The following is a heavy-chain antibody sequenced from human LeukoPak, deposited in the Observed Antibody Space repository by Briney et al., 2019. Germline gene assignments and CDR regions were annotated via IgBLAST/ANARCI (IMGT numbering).Heavy chain of an antibody. Sequence: ASVKVSCKASGYTFANYEISWVRQAPGQGLEWMGWISAYNGNTNYAQKLQGRVTMTTDTSTSTAYMELRSLRSDDTAVYYCARDEYTGYCSGGSCYSLMIDYWGQGTLVTVSS. CDR3: ARDEYTGYCSGGSCYSLMIDY. V-gene: IGHV1-18*01. J-gene: IGHJ4*02. CDR2: ISAYNGNT. D-gene: IGHD2-15*01. CDR1: GYTFANYE.